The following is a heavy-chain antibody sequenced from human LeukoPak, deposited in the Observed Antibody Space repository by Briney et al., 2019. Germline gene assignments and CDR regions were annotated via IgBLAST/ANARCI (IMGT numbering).Heavy chain of an antibody. CDR2: ISTSGSTI. CDR3: ARSYCSGGDCYDTFDI. Sequence: PGGSLRLSCAASGFTFSDYYMSWIRQAPGKGLEGVSYISTSGSTIYYADSVKGRFTISRDNAKNSMYLQMNSLRAEDTAVYYCARSYCSGGDCYDTFDIWGHGTMVTVSS. J-gene: IGHJ3*02. D-gene: IGHD2-15*01. V-gene: IGHV3-11*01. CDR1: GFTFSDYY.